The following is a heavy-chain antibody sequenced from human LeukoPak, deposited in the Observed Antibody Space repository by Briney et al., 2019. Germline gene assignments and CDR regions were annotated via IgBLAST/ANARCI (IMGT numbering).Heavy chain of an antibody. CDR3: ASGPHYDILTGYYRDYYYGMDV. Sequence: GASVKVSCKASGYTFTSYDINWVRQATGQGLEWMGWMNPNSGNTGYAQKFQGRVTMTRNTSISTAYMELSSLRSEDTAVYYCASGPHYDILTGYYRDYYYGMDVWGQGTTVTVSS. V-gene: IGHV1-8*01. D-gene: IGHD3-9*01. CDR1: GYTFTSYD. CDR2: MNPNSGNT. J-gene: IGHJ6*02.